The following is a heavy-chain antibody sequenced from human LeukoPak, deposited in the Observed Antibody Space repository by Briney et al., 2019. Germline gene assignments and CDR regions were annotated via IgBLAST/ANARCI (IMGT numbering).Heavy chain of an antibody. J-gene: IGHJ6*02. CDR1: GFTFSSYA. CDR3: AKPPALKIYYYYGMDI. CDR2: ISGSGGST. V-gene: IGHV3-23*01. Sequence: PGGSLRLSCAASGFTFSSYAMSWVRQAPGKGLEWVSAISGSGGSTYYADSVKGRFTISRDNSKNTLYLQMNSLRAEDTAVYYCAKPPALKIYYYYGMDICGQGTTVTVSS.